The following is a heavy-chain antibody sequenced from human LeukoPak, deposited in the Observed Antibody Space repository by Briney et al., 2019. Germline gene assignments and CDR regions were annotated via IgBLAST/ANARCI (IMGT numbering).Heavy chain of an antibody. CDR2: IWYDGSKK. V-gene: IGHV3-33*01. J-gene: IGHJ4*02. CDR3: ARDVFADSSGGSFDF. Sequence: GGSLRLSCAASGFSFDTHGMHWVRQAPGKGLEWVAVIWYDGSKKYYADSVKGRFTISRDNSKKSLFLQMNSLRAEDTALYYCARDVFADSSGGSFDFWGQGTLVTVSS. D-gene: IGHD3-16*01. CDR1: GFSFDTHG.